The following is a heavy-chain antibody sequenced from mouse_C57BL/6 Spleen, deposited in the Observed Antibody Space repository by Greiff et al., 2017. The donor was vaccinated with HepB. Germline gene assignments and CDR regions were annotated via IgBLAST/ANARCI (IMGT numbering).Heavy chain of an antibody. CDR1: GFSLSTSGMG. CDR2: IYWDDDK. J-gene: IGHJ2*01. V-gene: IGHV8-12*01. Sequence: QVTLKVCGPGILQSSQTLSLTCSFSGFSLSTSGMGVSWIRQPSGKGLEWLAHIYWDDDKRYNPSLKSRLTISKDTSRNQVFLKITSVDTADTATYYCTRNHYYGSSYVYFDYWGQGTTLTVSS. D-gene: IGHD1-1*01. CDR3: TRNHYYGSSYVYFDY.